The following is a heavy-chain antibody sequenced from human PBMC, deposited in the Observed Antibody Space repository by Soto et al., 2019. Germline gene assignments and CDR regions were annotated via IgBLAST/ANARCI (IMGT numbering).Heavy chain of an antibody. CDR3: ARSDQYFDWLPQSPYYFDY. J-gene: IGHJ4*02. CDR1: GYTFTSYG. V-gene: IGHV1-18*01. Sequence: QVQLVQSGAEVKKPGASVKVSCKASGYTFTSYGISWVRQAPGQGLEWMGWISGYNGNTNYAQKLQGRVTMTTDTSTSTAYMQLRSMGSDDTAVYFFARSDQYFDWLPQSPYYFDYLGQGTLVTVSS. CDR2: ISGYNGNT. D-gene: IGHD3-9*01.